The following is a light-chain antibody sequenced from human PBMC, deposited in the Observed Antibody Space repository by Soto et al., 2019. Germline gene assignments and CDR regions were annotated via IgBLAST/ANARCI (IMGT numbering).Light chain of an antibody. Sequence: DIQMTQSPSSLSASVGDRVTITCRASQSISSYLNWYQQKPGKAPKLLIDAATSLQSGVPSRFTGSGSGTDFTLTSSSLQPEDFATYYCLRSCSTPTVTSGPGTQVHIK. V-gene: IGKV1-39*01. CDR3: LRSCSTPTVT. J-gene: IGKJ3*01. CDR2: AAT. CDR1: QSISSY.